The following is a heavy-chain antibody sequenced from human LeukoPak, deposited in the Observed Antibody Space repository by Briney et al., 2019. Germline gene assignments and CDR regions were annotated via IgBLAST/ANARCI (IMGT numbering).Heavy chain of an antibody. J-gene: IGHJ3*02. V-gene: IGHV3-64*02. Sequence: GGALRLSCAASGFTLSDYSMHWIRQAPGKGLEYVSAISRSGGSTYYAESVKGRFTISRDISKTTLYLQMGSLRAEDMAVYYCARDSVPEPPANYYDSSGYYWYAFDIWGQGTMVTVSS. CDR3: ARDSVPEPPANYYDSSGYYWYAFDI. D-gene: IGHD3-22*01. CDR1: GFTLSDYS. CDR2: ISRSGGST.